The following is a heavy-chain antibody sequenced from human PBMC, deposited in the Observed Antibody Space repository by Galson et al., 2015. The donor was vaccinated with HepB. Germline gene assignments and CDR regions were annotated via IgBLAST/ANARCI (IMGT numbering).Heavy chain of an antibody. J-gene: IGHJ3*02. CDR2: IYYSGST. D-gene: IGHD3-22*01. Sequence: SETLSLTCTVSGGSICGSSYYWGWIRQPPGKGLEWIGSIYYSGSTYYNPSLKSRVTISVDTSKNQFSLKLSSVTAADTAVYYCARGPSPYYNDNIGNAFDIWGKGTMVTVSS. CDR3: ARGPSPYYNDNIGNAFDI. V-gene: IGHV4-39*07. CDR1: GGSICGSSYY.